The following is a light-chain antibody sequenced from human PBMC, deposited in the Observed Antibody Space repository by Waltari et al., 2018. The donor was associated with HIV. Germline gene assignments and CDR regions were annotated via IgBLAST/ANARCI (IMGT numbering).Light chain of an antibody. CDR2: EVT. J-gene: IGLJ2*01. CDR1: ISDIGGYHA. V-gene: IGLV2-8*01. Sequence: SALTQPPSASGSPGQSVTISCSGTISDIGGYHAVSWYQHHPGKAPKLMIYEVTKRPSGVPDRFSGSKSGNTASLTVSGLQAEDEGDYYCSSYGGSNNLVFGGGTKLTVL. CDR3: SSYGGSNNLV.